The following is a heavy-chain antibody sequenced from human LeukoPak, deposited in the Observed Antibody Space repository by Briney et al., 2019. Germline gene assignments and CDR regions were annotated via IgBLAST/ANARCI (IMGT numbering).Heavy chain of an antibody. D-gene: IGHD2-15*01. Sequence: GASVKVSCKASGYTFTSYDINWVRQATGQGLEWMGWMNPNSGNTGYAQKFQGRVTMTRDMSITTAYMELSRLRSDDTAVYYCARVVKVATDAFDIWGQGTMVTVSS. J-gene: IGHJ3*02. CDR2: MNPNSGNT. CDR3: ARVVKVATDAFDI. CDR1: GYTFTSYD. V-gene: IGHV1-8*01.